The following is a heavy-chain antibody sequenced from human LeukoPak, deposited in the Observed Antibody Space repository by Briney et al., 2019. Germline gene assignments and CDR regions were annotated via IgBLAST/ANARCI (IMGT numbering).Heavy chain of an antibody. Sequence: GASVKVSCKASGGTFSSYAISWVRQAPGQGLEWMGGIIPTFGTANYAQKFQGRVTITADESTSTAYMELSSLRSEDTAVYYCASARYCSSTSCYWFWFDPWGQGTLVTVSS. V-gene: IGHV1-69*13. CDR1: GGTFSSYA. CDR2: IIPTFGTA. CDR3: ASARYCSSTSCYWFWFDP. D-gene: IGHD2-2*01. J-gene: IGHJ5*02.